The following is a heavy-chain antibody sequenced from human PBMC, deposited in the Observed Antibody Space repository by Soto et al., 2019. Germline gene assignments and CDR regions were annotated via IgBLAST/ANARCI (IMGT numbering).Heavy chain of an antibody. V-gene: IGHV1-69*01. CDR1: GGTFSSYA. J-gene: IGHJ5*02. CDR2: IIPIFGTA. CDR3: ARMGICGGGSCYSGGSWFDP. Sequence: QVQLVQSGAEVQKPGSSVKVSCKASGGTFSSYAISWVRQAPGQGLEWMGGIIPIFGTANYAQKIQGRVTIAADESTSTAYMELSSLRSEDTAVYYCARMGICGGGSCYSGGSWFDPWGQGTLVTVSS. D-gene: IGHD2-15*01.